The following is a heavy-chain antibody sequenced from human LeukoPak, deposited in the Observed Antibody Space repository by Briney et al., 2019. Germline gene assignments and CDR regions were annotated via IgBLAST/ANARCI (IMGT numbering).Heavy chain of an antibody. J-gene: IGHJ4*02. D-gene: IGHD1-26*01. Sequence: SETLSLTCTVSGGSISSGSYYWNWIRQPPGKGLEWIGYIYYSGSTNDSRVTISVDTSKNQFSLKLSSVTAADTAVYYCARGFRTGATSFDFWGQGTLVTVSS. V-gene: IGHV4-61*01. CDR2: IYYSGST. CDR1: GGSISSGSYY. CDR3: ARGFRTGATSFDF.